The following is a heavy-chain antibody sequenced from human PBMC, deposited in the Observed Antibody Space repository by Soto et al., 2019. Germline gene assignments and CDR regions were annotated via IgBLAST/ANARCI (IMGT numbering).Heavy chain of an antibody. CDR1: GFTFSSYA. D-gene: IGHD4-17*01. CDR2: ISSDGGNK. Sequence: QVQLVEFGGGVVQPGRSLRLSCAASGFTFSSYAMHWVRQAPGKGLEWVTVISSDGGNKYYADSVKGRFTISRDNSKNALYLQMNSLSAEDTAVYHCARAPGYGDYWWRWFDPWGQGTLVTVSS. J-gene: IGHJ5*02. CDR3: ARAPGYGDYWWRWFDP. V-gene: IGHV3-30-3*01.